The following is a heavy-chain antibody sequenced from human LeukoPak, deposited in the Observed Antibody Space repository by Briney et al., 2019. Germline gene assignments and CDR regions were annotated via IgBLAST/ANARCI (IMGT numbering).Heavy chain of an antibody. D-gene: IGHD2-8*01. V-gene: IGHV3-74*01. J-gene: IGHJ3*02. Sequence: PRGSPRLSSAATGFNFRSSWTHSVRPTPRKGLVSVSHINSDRSLTNYAESVKGRFTISRDNAKKMLYLLMNSLRAEDTAVYCCARSNGYAFNIWGQGAMVAVSS. CDR3: ARSNGYAFNI. CDR2: INSDRSLT. CDR1: GFNFRSSW.